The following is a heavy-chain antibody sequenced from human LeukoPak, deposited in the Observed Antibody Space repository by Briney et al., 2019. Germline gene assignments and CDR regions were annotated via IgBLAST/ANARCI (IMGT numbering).Heavy chain of an antibody. CDR1: GGSISSRSYS. D-gene: IGHD3-10*01. CDR3: ARLKAGTIDY. J-gene: IGHJ4*02. V-gene: IGHV4-39*01. CDR2: ISYRGNT. Sequence: SETLSLTCTVSGGSISSRSYSWGWVRQPPGKGLEWIGSISYRGNTYCTPSLKSRDTMSIDTSKNQFSLKLGSVTAADTAVYYCARLKAGTIDYWGQGTLVTVSS.